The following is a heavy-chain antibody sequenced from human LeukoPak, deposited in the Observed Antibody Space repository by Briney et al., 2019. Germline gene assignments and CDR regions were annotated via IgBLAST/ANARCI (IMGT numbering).Heavy chain of an antibody. CDR3: ARYGDSSGYPTPPDAFDL. Sequence: SETLSLTCAVSGGSISPFYWSWIRQPPGGELEWIGYIYYSGSAEYNPSLKSRVTMSVDTSKNQFSLSLRSVTAADTALYYCARYGDSSGYPTPPDAFDLWGQGTLVTVSS. CDR2: IYYSGSA. J-gene: IGHJ3*01. V-gene: IGHV4-59*01. D-gene: IGHD3-22*01. CDR1: GGSISPFY.